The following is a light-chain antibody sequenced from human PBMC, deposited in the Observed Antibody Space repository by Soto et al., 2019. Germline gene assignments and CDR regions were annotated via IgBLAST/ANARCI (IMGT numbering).Light chain of an antibody. CDR1: QSISRY. CDR2: DAS. CDR3: QQRLSWPHLT. Sequence: EIVLTQSPATLSLSPGERATLSCRASQSISRYLAWYQQKPGQAPRLLIHDASNRATGIPARFSGSGSETDFTLTISSLEPEDFAVYYCQQRLSWPHLTFGGGTKVENK. J-gene: IGKJ4*01. V-gene: IGKV3-11*01.